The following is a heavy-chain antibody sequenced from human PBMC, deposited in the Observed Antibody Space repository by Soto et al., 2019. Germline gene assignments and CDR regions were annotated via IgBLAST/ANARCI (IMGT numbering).Heavy chain of an antibody. J-gene: IGHJ4*02. D-gene: IGHD1-20*01. CDR1: GFTFDDYA. Sequence: GGSLRLSCAASGFTFDDYAMHWVRQAPGTGLEWVSLISGDGGSTYYADSVKGRLTISRDNSKNSLYLQMNSLRTEDTAFYYCSKDIDDNSPAYFDYWGQGTLVTVSS. CDR3: SKDIDDNSPAYFDY. V-gene: IGHV3-43*02. CDR2: ISGDGGST.